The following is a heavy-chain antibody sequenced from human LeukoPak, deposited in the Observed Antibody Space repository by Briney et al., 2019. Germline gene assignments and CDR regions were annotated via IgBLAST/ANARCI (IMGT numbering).Heavy chain of an antibody. D-gene: IGHD3-9*01. CDR1: GFTFNTFN. CDR2: ITSGGDYI. J-gene: IGHJ4*02. Sequence: GGSLRLSCAASGFTFNTFNMNWVRRAPGKGLEWVSSITSGGDYIYYADSVKGRFTTSRDNAKNSLSLQLNSLRVEDTAVYYCARGHYDVLAASYKWTPDYWGQGTLVIVSS. CDR3: ARGHYDVLAASYKWTPDY. V-gene: IGHV3-21*01.